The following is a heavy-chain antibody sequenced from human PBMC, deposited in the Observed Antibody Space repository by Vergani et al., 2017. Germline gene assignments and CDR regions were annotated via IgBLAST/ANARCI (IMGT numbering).Heavy chain of an antibody. D-gene: IGHD6-19*01. CDR3: ARGGVAVAARARYWFDP. J-gene: IGHJ5*02. Sequence: QVQLQESGPGLVKPSETLSLTCAVSGYSISSGYYWSWIRQPPGKGLEWIGEINHSGSTNYNPSLKSRVTISVDTSKNQFSLKLSSVTAADTAVYYCARGGVAVAARARYWFDPWGQGTLVTVSS. CDR2: INHSGST. CDR1: GYSISSGYY. V-gene: IGHV4-38-2*01.